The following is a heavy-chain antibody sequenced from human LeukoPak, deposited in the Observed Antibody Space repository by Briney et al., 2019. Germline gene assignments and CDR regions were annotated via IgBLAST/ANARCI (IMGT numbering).Heavy chain of an antibody. Sequence: GASVKVSCKASGYTFTGYYMHWVRQAPEQGLEWMGWINPNSGGTNYAQKFQGRVTMTRDTSISTAYMELSRLRSDDTAVYYCARGSLLRYFDWLFSDYWGQGTLVTVSS. CDR1: GYTFTGYY. J-gene: IGHJ4*02. D-gene: IGHD3-9*01. V-gene: IGHV1-2*02. CDR3: ARGSLLRYFDWLFSDY. CDR2: INPNSGGT.